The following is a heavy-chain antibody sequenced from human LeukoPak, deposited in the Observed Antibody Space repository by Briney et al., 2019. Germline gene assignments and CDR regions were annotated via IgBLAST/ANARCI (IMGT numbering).Heavy chain of an antibody. D-gene: IGHD5-18*01. Sequence: SETLSLTCTVSGGSISSYYWSWIRQPAGKGLEWIGYIYYSGSTNYNPSLKSRVTISTDTFKNQFSLKLSSVTAADTAVYYCARNGYSYGPSFDYWGQGTLVTVSS. CDR1: GGSISSYY. V-gene: IGHV4-59*08. CDR2: IYYSGST. J-gene: IGHJ4*02. CDR3: ARNGYSYGPSFDY.